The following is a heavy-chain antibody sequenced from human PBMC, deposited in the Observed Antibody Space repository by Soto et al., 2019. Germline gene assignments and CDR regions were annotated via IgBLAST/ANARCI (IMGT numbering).Heavy chain of an antibody. Sequence: ASMQVSSEASGYTSNRCGICWVRQAPGQGLEWMGWISTYNGDTNYAQTFQGRVTMTTDTSTSTVHMEVRSLRSDVTAVYDCAREIVAYYYNCDMDALGQGTPVTISS. V-gene: IGHV1-18*01. D-gene: IGHD3-16*02. CDR2: ISTYNGDT. CDR1: GYTSNRCG. J-gene: IGHJ6*01. CDR3: AREIVAYYYNCDMDA.